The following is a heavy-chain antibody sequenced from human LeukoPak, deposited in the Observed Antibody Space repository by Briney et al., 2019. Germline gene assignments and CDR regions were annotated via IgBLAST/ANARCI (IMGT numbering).Heavy chain of an antibody. V-gene: IGHV4-59*08. CDR2: IHSTGST. J-gene: IGHJ4*02. D-gene: IGHD3-10*01. CDR3: ARHLDYYGSGSYEY. Sequence: SETLSLTCSVSGGSISGYYWSWIRQPPGKGLEWIGYIHSTGSTDYNPSLKNRVTMSVDTSKNQFSLKLGSVTAADTAVYYCARHLDYYGSGSYEYWGQGTLVTVSS. CDR1: GGSISGYY.